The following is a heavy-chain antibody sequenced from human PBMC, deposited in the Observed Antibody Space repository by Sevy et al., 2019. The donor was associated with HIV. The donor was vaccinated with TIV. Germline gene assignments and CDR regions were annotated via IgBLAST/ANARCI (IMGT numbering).Heavy chain of an antibody. J-gene: IGHJ4*02. V-gene: IGHV3-33*01. CDR1: GFTPSTYG. Sequence: GGSLRLSCAASGFTPSTYGMHWVRQAPGKGLEWVAVIGYDGSNKYYADSVKGRFTISRDNSKNTLLLQMESLRAEDTAVYYCARDPRMYGDYLLAYFDSWGQGTLVTVSS. D-gene: IGHD2-8*01. CDR3: ARDPRMYGDYLLAYFDS. CDR2: IGYDGSNK.